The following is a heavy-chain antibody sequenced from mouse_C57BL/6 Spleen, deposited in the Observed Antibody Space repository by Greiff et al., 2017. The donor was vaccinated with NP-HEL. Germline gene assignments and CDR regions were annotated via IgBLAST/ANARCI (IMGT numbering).Heavy chain of an antibody. CDR3: ARESSSLNYFDY. CDR1: GYTFTDYY. V-gene: IGHV1-26*01. Sequence: EVQLQQSGPELVKPGASVKISCKASGYTFTDYYMNWVKQSHGKSLEWIGDINPNNGGTSYNQKFKGKATLTVDKSSSTAYMELRSLTSEDSAVYYCARESSSLNYFDYWGQGTTLTVSS. CDR2: INPNNGGT. D-gene: IGHD1-1*01. J-gene: IGHJ2*01.